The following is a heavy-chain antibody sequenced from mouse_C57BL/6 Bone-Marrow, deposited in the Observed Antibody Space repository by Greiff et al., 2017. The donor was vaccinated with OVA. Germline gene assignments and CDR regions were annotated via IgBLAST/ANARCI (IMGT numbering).Heavy chain of an antibody. CDR1: GFNIKNTY. J-gene: IGHJ4*01. CDR2: IDPANGHT. Sequence: VQLQQSVAELARPGASVKLSCTASGFNIKNTYMHWVKQRPEQGLEWIGRIDPANGHTKYAPKFQGKATITADTSSNTAYLQRSSLSAEDTAIYYCARRALLGDAMDYWGQGTSVTVSS. D-gene: IGHD2-1*01. V-gene: IGHV14-3*01. CDR3: ARRALLGDAMDY.